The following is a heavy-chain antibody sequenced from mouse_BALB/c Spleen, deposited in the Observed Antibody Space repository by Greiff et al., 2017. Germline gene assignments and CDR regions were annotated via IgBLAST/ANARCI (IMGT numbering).Heavy chain of an antibody. CDR3: ARPAYYYDSSELEYAMDY. Sequence: EVKLMESGGDLVKPGGSLKLSCAASGFTFSSYGMSWVRQTPDKRLEWVATISSGGSYTYYPDSVKGRFTISRDNAKNTLYLQMSSLKSEDTAMYYCARPAYYYDSSELEYAMDYWGQGTSVTVSA. D-gene: IGHD1-1*01. CDR2: ISSGGSYT. V-gene: IGHV5-6*01. CDR1: GFTFSSYG. J-gene: IGHJ4*01.